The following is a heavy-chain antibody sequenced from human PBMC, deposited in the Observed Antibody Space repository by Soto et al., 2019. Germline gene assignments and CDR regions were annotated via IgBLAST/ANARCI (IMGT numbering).Heavy chain of an antibody. Sequence: GGSLRLSCAVSGFTFSSYAMSWVRQAPGKGLEWVSAISGSGGSTYYADSVKGRFTISRDNSKNTLYLQMNSLRAEDTAVYYCGVVLRRQXFQHWGQGTLVTVSS. CDR1: GFTFSSYA. J-gene: IGHJ1*01. CDR2: ISGSGGST. CDR3: GVVLRRQXFQH. V-gene: IGHV3-23*01. D-gene: IGHD2-21*01.